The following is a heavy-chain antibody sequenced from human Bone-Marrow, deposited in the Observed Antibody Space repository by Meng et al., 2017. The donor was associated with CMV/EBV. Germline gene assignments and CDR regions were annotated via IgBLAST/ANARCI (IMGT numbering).Heavy chain of an antibody. D-gene: IGHD2-2*01. CDR1: GYTFTSYD. CDR2: MNPNSGNP. CDR3: ARDWALRGGGSTSGYDY. Sequence: ASVKVSCKASGYTFTSYDINWVRQATGQGLEWMGWMNPNSGNPGYAQKFQGRVTITADKSTSTAYMELSRLRSEDTAVYYCARDWALRGGGSTSGYDYWGQGTLVTVSS. J-gene: IGHJ4*02. V-gene: IGHV1-8*01.